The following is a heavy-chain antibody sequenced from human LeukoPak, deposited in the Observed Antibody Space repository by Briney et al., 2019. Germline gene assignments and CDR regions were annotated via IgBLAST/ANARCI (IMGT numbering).Heavy chain of an antibody. CDR2: IYHSGTP. CDR1: NASISSYY. CDR3: ARRAPYYNYYMDV. D-gene: IGHD1-14*01. V-gene: IGHV4-59*08. J-gene: IGHJ6*03. Sequence: PSETLSLTRTVSNASISSYYWTWIRQPPGKGLEWIGYIYHSGTPKYNPSLKSRVAISVDMSKNQVSLKLTSVTDADTAVYYCARRAPYYNYYMDVWGKGTTVTVSS.